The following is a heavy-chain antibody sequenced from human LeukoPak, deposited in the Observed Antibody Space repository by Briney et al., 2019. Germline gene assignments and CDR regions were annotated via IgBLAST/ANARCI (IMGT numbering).Heavy chain of an antibody. CDR3: ASRYCTSTNCYALGI. Sequence: PGGSLRLSCAASGFTFSSYSMNWVRQAPGQGLEWVSAISSSSDYIFYADSVQGRFTISRDNAVNSLFLQMNSLRAEDTAVYYCASRYCTSTNCYALGIWGQGTRVTVSS. CDR2: ISSSSDYI. CDR1: GFTFSSYS. V-gene: IGHV3-21*01. D-gene: IGHD2-2*01. J-gene: IGHJ3*02.